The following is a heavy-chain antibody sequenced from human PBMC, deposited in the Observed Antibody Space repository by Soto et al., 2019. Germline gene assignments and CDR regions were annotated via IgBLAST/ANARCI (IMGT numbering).Heavy chain of an antibody. J-gene: IGHJ6*02. CDR3: MRPAPRGRHYFYFGMDV. V-gene: IGHV1-2*02. CDR2: INPNSGGT. D-gene: IGHD3-10*01. CDR1: GYTFTGYY. Sequence: ASVKVSCKASGYTFTGYYMHWVRQAPGQGLEWMGWINPNSGGTNYAQKFQGRVTMTTDTSTSTAYMELRSLRSDDTAVYYCMRPAPRGRHYFYFGMDVWGQGTTVTVSS.